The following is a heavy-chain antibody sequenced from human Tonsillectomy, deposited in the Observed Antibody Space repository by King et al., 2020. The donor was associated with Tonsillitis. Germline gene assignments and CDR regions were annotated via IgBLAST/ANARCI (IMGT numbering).Heavy chain of an antibody. CDR2: IVVGSGNT. V-gene: IGHV1-58*01. Sequence: QLVQSGPEVKKPGTSVKVSCKASGFTFTSSAVQWVRQARGQRLEWIGWIVVGSGNTNYAQKFQERVTITRDMSTSTAYMELSSLRSEDTAVYYCAADMVGAKRDYYYGMDVWGQGTTVTVSS. J-gene: IGHJ6*02. D-gene: IGHD1-26*01. CDR1: GFTFTSSA. CDR3: AADMVGAKRDYYYGMDV.